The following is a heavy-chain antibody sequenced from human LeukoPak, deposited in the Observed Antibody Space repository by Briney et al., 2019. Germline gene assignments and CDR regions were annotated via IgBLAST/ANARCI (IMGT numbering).Heavy chain of an antibody. CDR3: AREGPLRLPYFDP. CDR2: TNPNIGGT. D-gene: IGHD5/OR15-5a*01. V-gene: IGHV1-2*02. Sequence: ASVKVSCKASGYTFTGYYIHWVRQAPGQGLEWMGWTNPNIGGTNYAQKFQGRVTMTRDTSISTAYMEVSSLRSDDTAVYYCAREGPLRLPYFDPWGQGTLVTVSS. CDR1: GYTFTGYY. J-gene: IGHJ5*02.